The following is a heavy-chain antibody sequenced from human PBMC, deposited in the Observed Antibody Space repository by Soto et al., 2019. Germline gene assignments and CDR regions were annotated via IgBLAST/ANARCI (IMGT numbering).Heavy chain of an antibody. J-gene: IGHJ3*02. CDR2: ISSSSYI. V-gene: IGHV3-21*01. CDR1: GFTFSSYS. CDR3: ARGWLQFAFDI. Sequence: GGSLRLSCAASGFTFSSYSMNWVRQAPGKGLEWVSSISSSSYIYYADSVKGRFTISRDNAKNSLYLQMNSLRAEDTAVYYCARGWLQFAFDIWGQGTMVTVSS. D-gene: IGHD5-12*01.